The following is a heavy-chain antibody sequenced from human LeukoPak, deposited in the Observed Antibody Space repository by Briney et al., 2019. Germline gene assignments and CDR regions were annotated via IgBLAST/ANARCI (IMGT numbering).Heavy chain of an antibody. CDR1: GFTFSSYS. J-gene: IGHJ1*01. CDR2: ISSSSSYI. D-gene: IGHD2-15*01. Sequence: PGGSLRLSCAASGFTFSSYSMNWVRQAPGKGLEWVSSISSSSSYIYYADSVKGRFTISRDNSKNTLYLQMNSLRAEDTAVYYCANTLVGYCSGGSCYYQYFQHWGQGTLVTVSS. CDR3: ANTLVGYCSGGSCYYQYFQH. V-gene: IGHV3-21*04.